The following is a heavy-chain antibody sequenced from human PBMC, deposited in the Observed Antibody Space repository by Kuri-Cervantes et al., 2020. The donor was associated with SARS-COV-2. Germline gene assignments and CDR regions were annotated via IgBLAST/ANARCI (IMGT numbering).Heavy chain of an antibody. V-gene: IGHV3-23*01. J-gene: IGHJ4*02. CDR3: TRDDFWSGYYSY. Sequence: GESLKISCAASEFTFRSYAMSWVRQAPGKGLEWVSSFCGSGGSTYYADSVKGRFIISRDNSKNTLYLQMNSLKTEDTAVYYCTRDDFWSGYYSYWGQGTLVTVSS. D-gene: IGHD3-3*01. CDR2: FCGSGGST. CDR1: EFTFRSYA.